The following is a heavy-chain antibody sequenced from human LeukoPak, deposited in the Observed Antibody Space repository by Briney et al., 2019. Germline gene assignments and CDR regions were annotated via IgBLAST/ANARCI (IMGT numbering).Heavy chain of an antibody. Sequence: TGGSLRLSCAASGFTFSNAWLSWVRQAPGMGLEWVGRIKSKTDGGTTDYAAPVKGRFTISRDDSKNTLYLQMNSLKTEDTAVCYCTTRSLYSSGWYPVDYWGQGTLVTVSS. J-gene: IGHJ4*02. V-gene: IGHV3-15*01. CDR3: TTRSLYSSGWYPVDY. D-gene: IGHD6-19*01. CDR1: GFTFSNAW. CDR2: IKSKTDGGTT.